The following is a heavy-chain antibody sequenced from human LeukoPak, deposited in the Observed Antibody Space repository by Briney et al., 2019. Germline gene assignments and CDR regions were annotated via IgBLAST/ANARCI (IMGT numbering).Heavy chain of an antibody. J-gene: IGHJ1*01. V-gene: IGHV3-30-3*01. CDR1: GFTFSSYA. Sequence: GGSLRLSCAASGFTFSSYAMHWVRQAPGKGLEWVAVISYDGSNKYYADSVKGRFTISRDNSKNTLYLQMDSLRAEDTAVYYCASGLQDFQHWGQGTLVTVSS. CDR2: ISYDGSNK. CDR3: ASGLQDFQH.